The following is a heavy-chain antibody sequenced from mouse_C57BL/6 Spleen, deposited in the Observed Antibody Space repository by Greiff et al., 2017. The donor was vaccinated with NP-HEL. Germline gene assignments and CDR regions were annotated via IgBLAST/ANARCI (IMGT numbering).Heavy chain of an antibody. Sequence: VQLQQPGAELVRPGSSVKLSCKASGYTFTSYWMDWVKQRPGQGLEWIGNIYPSDSETHYNQKFKDKATLTVDKSSSTAYMQLSSLTSEDSAVYYCARDSSGYVFFDYWGQGTTLTVSS. J-gene: IGHJ2*01. D-gene: IGHD3-2*02. CDR1: GYTFTSYW. CDR2: IYPSDSET. CDR3: ARDSSGYVFFDY. V-gene: IGHV1-61*01.